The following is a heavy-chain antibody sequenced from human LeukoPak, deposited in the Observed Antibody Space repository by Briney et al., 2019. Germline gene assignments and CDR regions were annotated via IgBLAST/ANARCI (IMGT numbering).Heavy chain of an antibody. V-gene: IGHV4-34*01. J-gene: IGHJ4*02. CDR2: INHSGYT. CDR1: GVRFSNYY. Sequence: SETLSLTCAVSGVRFSNYYWSWVRQSPRQGLEWIGEINHSGYTNYNPSLKSRVTMTIDTSKNQFSLILTSVTVADAGVYYCTRAVAGHPDWGQGTLVTVSS. D-gene: IGHD6-19*01. CDR3: TRAVAGHPD.